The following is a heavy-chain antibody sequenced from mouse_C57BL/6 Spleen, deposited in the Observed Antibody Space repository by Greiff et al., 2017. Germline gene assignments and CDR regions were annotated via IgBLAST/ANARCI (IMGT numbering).Heavy chain of an antibody. Sequence: EVMLVESGPGLAKPSQTLSLTCSVTGYSITSDYWNWIRKFPGNKLEYMGYISYSGSTYYNPSIKSRISITRDTSKNQYYLQLNSVTTEDTATYYCARKDYGSPWYFDVWGTGTTVTVSS. V-gene: IGHV3-8*01. J-gene: IGHJ1*03. CDR2: ISYSGST. CDR1: GYSITSDY. CDR3: ARKDYGSPWYFDV. D-gene: IGHD1-1*01.